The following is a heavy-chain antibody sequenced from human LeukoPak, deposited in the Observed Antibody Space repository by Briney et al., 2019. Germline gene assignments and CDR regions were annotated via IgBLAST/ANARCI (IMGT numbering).Heavy chain of an antibody. D-gene: IGHD6-13*01. CDR1: GGSISSYY. Sequence: TPSETLSLTCTVSGGSISSYYWSWIRQPAGKGLEWIGRIYTSGSTNYNPSLKSRVTMSVDTSKNQFSLKLSSVTAADTAVYYCAREDPRAGIAAAGAEYFQHWGQGTLVTVSS. V-gene: IGHV4-4*07. CDR2: IYTSGST. J-gene: IGHJ1*01. CDR3: AREDPRAGIAAAGAEYFQH.